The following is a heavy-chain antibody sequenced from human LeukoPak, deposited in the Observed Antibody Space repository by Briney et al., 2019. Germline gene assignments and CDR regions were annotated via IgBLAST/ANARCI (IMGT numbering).Heavy chain of an antibody. D-gene: IGHD3-16*01. Sequence: ASVKVSCKASGYTFTAYYIHWVRQAPGQGLEWMGWINPISGGTNYAQNFQGRVTMSRDTSITTAYMELSRLRSDDTAVYYCARDPYLESVITNLGGGYWGQGTLVTVSS. V-gene: IGHV1-2*02. CDR2: INPISGGT. J-gene: IGHJ4*02. CDR3: ARDPYLESVITNLGGGY. CDR1: GYTFTAYY.